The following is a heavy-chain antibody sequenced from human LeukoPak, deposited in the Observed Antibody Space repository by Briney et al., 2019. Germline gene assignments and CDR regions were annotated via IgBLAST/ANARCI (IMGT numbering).Heavy chain of an antibody. Sequence: GGSLRLSCAASGFTFSSYAMSWFRQAPGKGLEWVSAISGSGGSTYYADSVKGRFTISRDNSKNTLYLQMNSLRAEDTAVYYCAKAYSSGYYPNWFNPWGQGTLVTVSS. CDR2: ISGSGGST. CDR1: GFTFSSYA. D-gene: IGHD3-22*01. J-gene: IGHJ5*02. CDR3: AKAYSSGYYPNWFNP. V-gene: IGHV3-23*01.